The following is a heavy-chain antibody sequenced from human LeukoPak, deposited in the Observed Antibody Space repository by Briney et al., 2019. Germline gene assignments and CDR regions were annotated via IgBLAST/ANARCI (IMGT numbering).Heavy chain of an antibody. D-gene: IGHD5-24*01. Sequence: ASVKVSCKASGYTFTSYGISWVRQAPGQGLEWMGWISAYNGNTNYAQKLRGRVTMTTDTSTSTAYMELRSLRSDDTAVYYCARAESRDGYNTHYFDYWGQGTLVTVSS. V-gene: IGHV1-18*01. CDR1: GYTFTSYG. CDR3: ARAESRDGYNTHYFDY. CDR2: ISAYNGNT. J-gene: IGHJ4*02.